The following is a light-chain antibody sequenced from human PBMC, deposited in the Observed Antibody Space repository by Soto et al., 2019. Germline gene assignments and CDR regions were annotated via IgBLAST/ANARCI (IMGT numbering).Light chain of an antibody. CDR2: GVN. V-gene: IGKV1-17*03. J-gene: IGKJ1*01. CDR3: LEHSSEPCT. Sequence: DIQMTQSPSAMSASVGDRVIITCRASQGVHNFLVWFQQRPGKVPQRLMFGVNTLHRGVPFRFSGSGSGTEFPLTFASLHPADFATYDFLEHSSEPCTIGQGTTVEV. CDR1: QGVHNF.